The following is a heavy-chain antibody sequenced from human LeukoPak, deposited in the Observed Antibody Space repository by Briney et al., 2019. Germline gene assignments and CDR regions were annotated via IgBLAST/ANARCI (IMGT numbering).Heavy chain of an antibody. V-gene: IGHV6-1*01. CDR2: TYYRSTWYN. CDR1: GDSVSSNSVT. D-gene: IGHD2-2*01. Sequence: SQTLSLTCAISGDSVSSNSVTCNWISQYPSRGLEWLGRTYYRSTWYNDYAVSVRGRITVNPDTSKNQFSLHLNSVTPEDTAVYYCARRLTQYDCFDPWGQGILVTVSS. CDR3: ARRLTQYDCFDP. J-gene: IGHJ5*02.